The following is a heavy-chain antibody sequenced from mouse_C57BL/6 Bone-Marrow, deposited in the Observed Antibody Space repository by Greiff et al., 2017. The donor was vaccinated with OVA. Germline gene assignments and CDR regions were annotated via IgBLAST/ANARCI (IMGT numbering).Heavy chain of an antibody. CDR2: IYPGDGDP. D-gene: IGHD2-3*01. V-gene: IGHV1-82*01. Sequence: QVQLQQSGPELVKPGASVKISCKASGYAFSSSWMNWVKQRPGKGLEWIGRIYPGDGDPNSNGKFKGKATLTADKSSSTAYMQLSSLTSEDSAVYFCARHEDGYYASYFDYWGQGTTLTVSS. J-gene: IGHJ2*01. CDR3: ARHEDGYYASYFDY. CDR1: GYAFSSSW.